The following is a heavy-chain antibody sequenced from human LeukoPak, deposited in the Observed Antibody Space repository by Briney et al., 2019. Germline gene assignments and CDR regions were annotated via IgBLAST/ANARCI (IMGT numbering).Heavy chain of an antibody. V-gene: IGHV3-23*01. Sequence: GGSLRLSCAASGFTFSSYAMNWVRQAPGQGLEWVSGISGSGGSKYYADSVKGRFTISRDNAKNTLYLEMISLRAEDTAFYYCAKVALYYNFYYMDVWGTGTTVTVSS. CDR1: GFTFSSYA. CDR3: AKVALYYNFYYMDV. CDR2: ISGSGGSK. J-gene: IGHJ6*03.